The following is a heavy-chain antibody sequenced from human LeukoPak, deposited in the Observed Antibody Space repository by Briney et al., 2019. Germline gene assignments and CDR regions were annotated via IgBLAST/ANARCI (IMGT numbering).Heavy chain of an antibody. CDR1: GYTFSRYW. J-gene: IGHJ4*02. CDR3: ARDLGFCTNGVCYSVYDY. Sequence: GPLRLSCAASGYTFSRYWMSWVRRAPGKGLEWVAAIKEDGNEKHYVDSVKGRFSISRDNAENSLRLQMNSLRVEDTAVYYCARDLGFCTNGVCYSVYDYWVQGTLVTVSS. CDR2: IKEDGNEK. D-gene: IGHD2-8*01. V-gene: IGHV3-7*01.